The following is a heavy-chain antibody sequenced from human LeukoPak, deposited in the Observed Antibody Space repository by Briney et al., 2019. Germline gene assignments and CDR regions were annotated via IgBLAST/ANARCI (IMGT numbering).Heavy chain of an antibody. D-gene: IGHD1-26*01. CDR3: ARPGSGSYYFQH. J-gene: IGHJ1*01. CDR1: GGSICSSSYY. CDR2: IYYSART. V-gene: IGHV4-39*01. Sequence: SETPSLSCTVSGGSICSSSYYWGWIRPPPGKGLEWVGSIYYSARTSYNPSLKSRVTISVDTSKTQFSLKLSSVTAADTAVYYCARPGSGSYYFQHWGEGTLFTVSS.